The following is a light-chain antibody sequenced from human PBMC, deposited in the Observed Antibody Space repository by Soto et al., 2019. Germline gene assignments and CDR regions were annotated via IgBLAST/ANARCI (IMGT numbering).Light chain of an antibody. CDR3: SSCTSSNTMI. J-gene: IGLJ2*01. CDR2: DVN. V-gene: IGLV2-14*03. Sequence: QSALTQPASVSGSPGQSITISCTGTSSDIGGYNYVSWYQQHPGKAPKLMLYDVNNRPSGVSDRFSGSKSGNTASLTISGLQAEDEADYYCSSCTSSNTMIFGGGTKLTVL. CDR1: SSDIGGYNY.